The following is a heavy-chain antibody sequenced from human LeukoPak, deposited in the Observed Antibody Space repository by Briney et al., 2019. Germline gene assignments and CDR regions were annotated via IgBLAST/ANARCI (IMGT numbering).Heavy chain of an antibody. CDR1: GFAFSSYW. V-gene: IGHV3-7*01. CDR2: IKRDGSDT. CDR3: ARDANYYDSRGENYFNC. J-gene: IGHJ4*02. D-gene: IGHD3-22*01. Sequence: GGSLRLSCAASGFAFSSYWMSWVRQAPGKGLEWVANIKRDGSDTYYVDSVRGRFTISRDNAKNSLYLQLNSLRAEDTAVYYCARDANYYDSRGENYFNCWGQGTLVTVSS.